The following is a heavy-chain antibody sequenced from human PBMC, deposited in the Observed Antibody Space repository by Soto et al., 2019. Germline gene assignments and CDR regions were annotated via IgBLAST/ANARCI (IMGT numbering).Heavy chain of an antibody. CDR3: DRTMARGPGTPYYFAY. V-gene: IGHV4-30-4*01. CDR1: GGSISSGDYY. J-gene: IGHJ4*02. CDR2: IYYSGST. Sequence: QVQLQESGPGLVKPSQTLSLTCTVSGGSISSGDYYWSWIRQPPGKGLEWIGYIYYSGSTYYNPSLKSRVTISVDTSKNQFSLKLSSVTAADTAVYYCDRTMARGPGTPYYFAYWGQGTLVTVSS. D-gene: IGHD3-10*01.